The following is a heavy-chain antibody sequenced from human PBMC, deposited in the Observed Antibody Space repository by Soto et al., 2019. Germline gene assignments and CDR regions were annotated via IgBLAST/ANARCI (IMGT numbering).Heavy chain of an antibody. J-gene: IGHJ6*02. CDR1: GYTFSSYD. V-gene: IGHV1-8*01. CDR2: MNPNSGNT. Sequence: QVQLGQSGAEVKKPGASVKVSCKASGYTFSSYDINWVRQATGQGLEWMGWMNPNSGNTGYVQKFQGRVTMTRNTSISTAYMELSSLRSDDTAVYYCARPRELVRQYYYGMDVWGQGTTVTVSS. D-gene: IGHD3-10*01. CDR3: ARPRELVRQYYYGMDV.